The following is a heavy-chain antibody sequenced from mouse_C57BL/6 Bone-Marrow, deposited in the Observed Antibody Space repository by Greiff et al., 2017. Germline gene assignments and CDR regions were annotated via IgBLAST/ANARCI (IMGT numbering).Heavy chain of an antibody. V-gene: IGHV3-6*01. CDR3: ARGEVRLRRGDY. D-gene: IGHD1-2*01. CDR1: GYSITSGYY. J-gene: IGHJ4*01. CDR2: ISYDGSN. Sequence: VQLKQSGPGLVKPSQSLSLTCSVTGYSITSGYYWNWIRQFPGNKLEWMGYISYDGSNNYNPSLKNRISITRDTSKNQFFLKLNSVTTEDTATYYCARGEVRLRRGDYCGQGTSVTVSS.